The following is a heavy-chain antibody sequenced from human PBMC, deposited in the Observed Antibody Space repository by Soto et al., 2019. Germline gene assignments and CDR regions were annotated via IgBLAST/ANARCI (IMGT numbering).Heavy chain of an antibody. CDR1: GFTFSIYA. D-gene: IGHD1-1*01. CDR2: MSRTGDNT. Sequence: GGSLRLSCAASGFTFSIYAMTWVRQSPGKGLEWVSSMSRTGDNTYYADSVKGRFTISRDNAKNTVFLQMNSLRAEDTAVYYCATGPTPAFAFWGRGTMVTVSS. V-gene: IGHV3-23*01. CDR3: ATGPTPAFAF. J-gene: IGHJ3*01.